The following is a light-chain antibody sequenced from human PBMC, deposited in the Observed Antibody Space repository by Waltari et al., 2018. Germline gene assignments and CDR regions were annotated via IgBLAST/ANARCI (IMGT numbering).Light chain of an antibody. J-gene: IGKJ1*01. CDR3: QQSNISPLA. Sequence: DIQMTQSPSSLSASIGARVTITCRASQSINSYLNWYQQKTGKAPKLLIYAASFLQSGVPSRFSASGSGTEFTLTISSLQPDDFATYYCQQSNISPLAFGQGTKVEIK. CDR2: AAS. V-gene: IGKV1-39*01. CDR1: QSINSY.